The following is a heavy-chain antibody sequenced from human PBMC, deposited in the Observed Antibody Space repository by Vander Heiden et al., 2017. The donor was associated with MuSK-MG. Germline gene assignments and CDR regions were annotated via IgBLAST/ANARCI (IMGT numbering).Heavy chain of an antibody. V-gene: IGHV3-66*01. D-gene: IGHD6-19*01. CDR3: ARDMVAGYYYFDY. Sequence: EVQLVESGGGLVQPGGSLRLSCAASGFPVSRNYMSWVRQAPGKGLEWVSVIYSGGSTYYADSVKCRFTISRDNSKNTLYLQMNSLRAEDTAVYYCARDMVAGYYYFDYWGQGTLVTVSS. CDR2: IYSGGST. CDR1: GFPVSRNY. J-gene: IGHJ4*02.